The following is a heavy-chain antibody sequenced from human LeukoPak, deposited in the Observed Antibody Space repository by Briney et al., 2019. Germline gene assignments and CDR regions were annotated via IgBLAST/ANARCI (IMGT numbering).Heavy chain of an antibody. Sequence: SATLSLTCAVSGYSISSGYYWGWIRQPPGKGLEWIVSIFYSGSAYYNPSLKSRVTISLDTSKNQFSLKLRSVTATDTAVYYCASINWSRSYFDYWGQGTLVTVSS. V-gene: IGHV4-38-2*01. CDR1: GYSISSGYY. D-gene: IGHD1-1*01. CDR2: IFYSGSA. J-gene: IGHJ4*02. CDR3: ASINWSRSYFDY.